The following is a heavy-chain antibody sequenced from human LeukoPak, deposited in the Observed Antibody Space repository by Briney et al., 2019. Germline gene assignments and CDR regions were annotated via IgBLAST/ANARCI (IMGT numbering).Heavy chain of an antibody. CDR3: ARDNGDYGFDY. D-gene: IGHD4-17*01. Sequence: GGSLRLSCAASGFIFSSYGMHWVRQAPGKGLEWVSYITGSGSTIYYADSVKGRFTISRDNAKNSLYLQMNSLRAEDTAVYYCARDNGDYGFDYWGQGTLVTVSS. CDR2: ITGSGSTI. J-gene: IGHJ4*02. V-gene: IGHV3-48*04. CDR1: GFIFSSYG.